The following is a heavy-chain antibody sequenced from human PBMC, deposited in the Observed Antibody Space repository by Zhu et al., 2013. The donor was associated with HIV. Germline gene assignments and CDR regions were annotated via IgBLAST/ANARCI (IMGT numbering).Heavy chain of an antibody. V-gene: IGHV1-2*02. CDR2: STLDNGGT. Sequence: QVQLVASLGREVRSLGPSVEGRPVRVLVTLLPAIISTGCDRPLDKGLSGWDGSTLDNGGTNFAQKFKGRVTVTRDTSVNTAYMELSNLRSDDTAVYFCARDLLRFLQWLPNRHAGFDIWGQGTLVIVSS. CDR3: ARDLLRFLQWLPNRHAGFDI. J-gene: IGHJ3*02. CDR1: VTLLPAI. D-gene: IGHD3-3*01.